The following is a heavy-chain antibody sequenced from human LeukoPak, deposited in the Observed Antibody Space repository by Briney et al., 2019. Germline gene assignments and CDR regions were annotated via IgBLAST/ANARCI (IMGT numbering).Heavy chain of an antibody. J-gene: IGHJ4*02. CDR2: ISYDGSNK. Sequence: GGSLRLSCAASGFTFSSYAMHWVRQAPGKGLEWVAVISYDGSNKYYADSVKGRFTISRDNSKNTLYLQMNSLRAEDTAVYYCARGGRDGYNSPLGYWGQGTLVTVSS. CDR1: GFTFSSYA. CDR3: ARGGRDGYNSPLGY. V-gene: IGHV3-30-3*01. D-gene: IGHD5-24*01.